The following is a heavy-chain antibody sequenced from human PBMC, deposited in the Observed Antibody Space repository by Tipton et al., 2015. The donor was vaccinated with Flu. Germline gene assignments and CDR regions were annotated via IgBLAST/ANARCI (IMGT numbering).Heavy chain of an antibody. CDR2: IYTSGST. CDR3: ARGPTVVTPVYAFDI. Sequence: TLSLTCTVSGASISSAAYYWSWIRQPAGKGLEWIGRIYTSGSTNYNPSLKSRVSISLDTSKKQFSLKLTSVTAADAAVYYCARGPTVVTPVYAFDIWGQGTMGTVSS. V-gene: IGHV4-61*02. J-gene: IGHJ3*02. D-gene: IGHD4-23*01. CDR1: GASISSAAYY.